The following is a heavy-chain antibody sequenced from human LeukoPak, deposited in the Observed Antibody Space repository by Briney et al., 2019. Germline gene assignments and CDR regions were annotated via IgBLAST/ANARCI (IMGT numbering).Heavy chain of an antibody. CDR3: ARDLYGSGSYYYYYGMDV. Sequence: SETLSLTCAVYGGSFSGYYWSWIRQPPGKGLEWIGEINHSGSTNYNPSLNSRVTISVDTSKNQFSLKLSSVTAADTAVYYCARDLYGSGSYYYYYGMDVWGQGTTVTVSS. J-gene: IGHJ6*02. D-gene: IGHD3-10*01. CDR1: GGSFSGYY. CDR2: INHSGST. V-gene: IGHV4-34*01.